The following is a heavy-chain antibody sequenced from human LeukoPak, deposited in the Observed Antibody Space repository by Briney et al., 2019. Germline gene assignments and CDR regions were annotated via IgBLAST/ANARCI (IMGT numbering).Heavy chain of an antibody. V-gene: IGHV3-49*04. J-gene: IGHJ4*02. D-gene: IGHD2/OR15-2a*01. CDR3: TRGLLPGY. CDR2: IRSNPYGGTT. Sequence: GGSLRLSCTASGFTFVDYAMTWVRQAPGKGLEWVGFIRSNPYGGTTEYAASVKGRFTSSRDDSKSIAYLQMNSLKTEDTAVYYCTRGLLPGYWGQGTLVTVSS. CDR1: GFTFVDYA.